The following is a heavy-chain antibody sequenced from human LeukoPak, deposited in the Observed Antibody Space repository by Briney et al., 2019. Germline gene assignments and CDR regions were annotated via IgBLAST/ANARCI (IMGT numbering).Heavy chain of an antibody. CDR1: GYPFTGYY. J-gene: IGHJ6*03. Sequence: ASVRVSCKASGYPFTGYYMHWVRQAPGQGLEWMGWINPNSGGTNYAQKFQGRVSMTRDTSISTAYMELSRLTSDDTAVYYCAKTYQLLYYYYMDVWGKGTTVTVSS. V-gene: IGHV1-2*02. CDR2: INPNSGGT. CDR3: AKTYQLLYYYYMDV. D-gene: IGHD2-2*01.